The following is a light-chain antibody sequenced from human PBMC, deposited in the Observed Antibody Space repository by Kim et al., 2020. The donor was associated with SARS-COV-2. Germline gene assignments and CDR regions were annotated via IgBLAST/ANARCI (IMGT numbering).Light chain of an antibody. J-gene: IGKJ1*01. Sequence: EIVLTQSPGTLSLSPGERATLSCRASQSVSSNYLAWYQQKPGQAPRLLIYGASSRATGIPDRFSGSGSGTDFTLTINRLEPEDLAVYYCQQYGSSRTFGQGTKVDIK. CDR3: QQYGSSRT. V-gene: IGKV3-20*01. CDR1: QSVSSNY. CDR2: GAS.